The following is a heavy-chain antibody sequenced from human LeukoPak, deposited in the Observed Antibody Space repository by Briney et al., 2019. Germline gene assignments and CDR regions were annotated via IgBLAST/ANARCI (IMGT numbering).Heavy chain of an antibody. CDR1: VGSTTSYY. J-gene: IGHJ4*02. CDR2: IYYSGST. CDR3: ARHSNWNYDY. V-gene: IGHV4-59*08. D-gene: IGHD1-7*01. Sequence: PPETLSLTCILPVGSTTSYYWSWIRHPPGEGLEWIGYIYYSGSTKYNPSLKSRVTISLDTSKNQFSLKLSSMTAADTAVYYCARHSNWNYDYWGQGTLVTVSS.